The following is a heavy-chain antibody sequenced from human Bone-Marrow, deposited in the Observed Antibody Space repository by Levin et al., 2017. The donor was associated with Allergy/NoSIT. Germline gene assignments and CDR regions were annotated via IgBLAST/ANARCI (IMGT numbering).Heavy chain of an antibody. CDR2: ISGSDGGT. J-gene: IGHJ4*02. Sequence: GGSLRLSCAASGFTFSSYAMSWVRQAPGKRLEWVSTISGSDGGTYYADSVKGRFTISRDNSNNALYLQMNSLRAEDTAVYYCAKATLGHCSGSFGYYFDYWGQGTLVTVSS. CDR1: GFTFSSYA. CDR3: AKATLGHCSGSFGYYFDY. D-gene: IGHD2-15*01. V-gene: IGHV3-23*01.